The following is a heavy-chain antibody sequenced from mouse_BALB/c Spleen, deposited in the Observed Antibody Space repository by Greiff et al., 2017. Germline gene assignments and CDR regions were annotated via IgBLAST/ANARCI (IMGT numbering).Heavy chain of an antibody. V-gene: IGHV1S41*01. J-gene: IGHJ2*01. CDR3: ARCGGNYFYFDD. CDR2: IAPGSGST. Sequence: DLVKPGASVKLSCKASGYTFTSYWINWIKQRPGQGLEWIGRIAPGSGSTYYNEMFKGKATLTVDTSSSTAYIQLSSLSSEDSAVYFCARCGGNYFYFDDWGQGTTLTVSS. CDR1: GYTFTSYW. D-gene: IGHD2-1*01.